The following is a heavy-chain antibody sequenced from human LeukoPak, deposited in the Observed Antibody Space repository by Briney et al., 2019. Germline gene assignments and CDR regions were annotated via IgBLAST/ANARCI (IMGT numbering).Heavy chain of an antibody. CDR1: GFSFSNYW. CDR3: AKGRPHHRAYLDH. V-gene: IGHV3-74*01. J-gene: IGHJ4*02. D-gene: IGHD1-14*01. CDR2: INGQGSST. Sequence: TGGSLRLSCADSGFSFSNYWMHWVRQAPGKGLVWVSPINGQGSSTSYADSVRGRFTISRDNSKNTLYLQMNSLRAEDTAVYYCAKGRPHHRAYLDHWGQGTLVTVSS.